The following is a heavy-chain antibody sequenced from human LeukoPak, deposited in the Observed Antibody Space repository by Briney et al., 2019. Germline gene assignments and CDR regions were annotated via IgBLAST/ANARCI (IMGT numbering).Heavy chain of an antibody. CDR2: ISGSGGST. J-gene: IGHJ4*02. Sequence: GGSLRLSCAASGFTFTSYAMSWVRQAPGKGLEWVSGISGSGGSTNCADSVKGRFTISRDESKNTLYLQMNSLRVEDTAAYYCTKDFYDSSGYYRHDHWGQGTLVTVSS. CDR3: TKDFYDSSGYYRHDH. CDR1: GFTFTSYA. D-gene: IGHD3-22*01. V-gene: IGHV3-23*01.